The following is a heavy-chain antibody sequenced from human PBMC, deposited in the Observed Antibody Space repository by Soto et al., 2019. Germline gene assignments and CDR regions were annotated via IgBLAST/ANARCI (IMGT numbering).Heavy chain of an antibody. CDR2: ISYDGSNK. V-gene: IGHV3-30*18. CDR1: GFTFSSYG. D-gene: IGHD2-2*01. Sequence: GGSLRLSCAASGFTFSSYGMHWVRQAPGKGLEWVAVISYDGSNKYYADSVKGRFTISRDNSKNTLYLQMNSLRAEDTAVYYCAKDGFCSTSCFAPEDYYYYGMDVWGQGTTVTVSS. J-gene: IGHJ6*02. CDR3: AKDGFCSTSCFAPEDYYYYGMDV.